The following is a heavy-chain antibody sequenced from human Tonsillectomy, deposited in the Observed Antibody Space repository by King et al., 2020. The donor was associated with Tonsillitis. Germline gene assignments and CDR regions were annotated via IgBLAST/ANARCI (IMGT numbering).Heavy chain of an antibody. J-gene: IGHJ4*02. CDR1: GYSFTNFY. CDR2: INPSGGST. Sequence: QLVQSGAEVKKPGASVRVSCKASGYSFTNFYMHWVRQAPGQGPEWMGIINPSGGSTHLAQKFQGRATMNRDTSTSTVCRGVSRLRPEDTAVYFCARSPEINWEVPGYSFDYWGQGTLVTVSS. CDR3: ARSPEINWEVPGYSFDY. V-gene: IGHV1-46*01. D-gene: IGHD7-27*01.